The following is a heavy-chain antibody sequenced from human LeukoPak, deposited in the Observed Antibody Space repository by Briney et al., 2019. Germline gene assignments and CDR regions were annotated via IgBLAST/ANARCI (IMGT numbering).Heavy chain of an antibody. CDR1: GFTFSSYA. Sequence: GGSLRLSCAASGFTFSSYAMHWVRQAPGKGLEYVSAISSNGGSTYYANSVKGRFTISRDNAKNSLYLQMNSLRAEDTAVYYCAKTAFYDSSGYYNPYYYYGMDVWGQGTTVTVSS. CDR3: AKTAFYDSSGYYNPYYYYGMDV. CDR2: ISSNGGST. D-gene: IGHD3-22*01. V-gene: IGHV3-64*01. J-gene: IGHJ6*02.